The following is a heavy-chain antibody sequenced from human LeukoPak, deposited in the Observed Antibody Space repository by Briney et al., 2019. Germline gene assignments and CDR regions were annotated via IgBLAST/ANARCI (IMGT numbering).Heavy chain of an antibody. CDR1: GFTFSDYA. CDR3: ARDTRYSYGSGSYTMFDY. D-gene: IGHD3-10*01. J-gene: IGHJ4*02. V-gene: IGHV3-23*01. CDR2: ISDSGGRT. Sequence: GGSLRLSCAASGFTFSDYAMSWVRQAPGKGLEWVSAISDSGGRTYYADSVKGRFTISRDNSKNSLYLQMNSLRAEDTAVYYRARDTRYSYGSGSYTMFDYWGQGTLVAVSS.